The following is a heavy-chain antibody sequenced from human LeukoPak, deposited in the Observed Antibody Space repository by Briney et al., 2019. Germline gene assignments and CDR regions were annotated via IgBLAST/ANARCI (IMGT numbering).Heavy chain of an antibody. D-gene: IGHD2/OR15-2a*01. CDR3: ASNSLPGYYYMDV. CDR2: ISAYNGNT. J-gene: IGHJ6*03. Sequence: ASVKVSCKASGYTFTSYGISWVRQAPGQGLEWMGWISAYNGNTNYAQKLQGRVTMTRDTSISTAYMELSRLRSDDTAVYYCASNSLPGYYYMDVWGKGTTATVSS. CDR1: GYTFTSYG. V-gene: IGHV1-18*01.